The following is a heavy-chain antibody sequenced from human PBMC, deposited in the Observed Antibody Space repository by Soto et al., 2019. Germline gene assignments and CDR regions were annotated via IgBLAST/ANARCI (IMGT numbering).Heavy chain of an antibody. D-gene: IGHD6-19*01. Sequence: PGESVKISCXGSGYTFTSYWIAWVRQMPGKGLGWMGIIYPGDSDTRYSPSFQGQVSISADKSISTAYLQWSSLKASDTAMYYCARQDGSALYYFDYWGQGTLVTVSS. CDR3: ARQDGSALYYFDY. V-gene: IGHV5-51*01. CDR2: IYPGDSDT. CDR1: GYTFTSYW. J-gene: IGHJ4*02.